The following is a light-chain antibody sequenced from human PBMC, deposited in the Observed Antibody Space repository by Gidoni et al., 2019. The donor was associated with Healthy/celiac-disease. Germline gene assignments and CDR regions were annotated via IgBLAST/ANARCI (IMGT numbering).Light chain of an antibody. CDR1: SLRSYY. Sequence: SSELTQDPAVSVALGQTVRITCQGDSLRSYYASGYQQKQGQAPVLVIYGKNNRPSVIPDRFSGSSSGNTASLTITGAQAEDEADYYCNSRDSSGNHPFGGGTKLTVL. V-gene: IGLV3-19*01. CDR2: GKN. CDR3: NSRDSSGNHP. J-gene: IGLJ2*01.